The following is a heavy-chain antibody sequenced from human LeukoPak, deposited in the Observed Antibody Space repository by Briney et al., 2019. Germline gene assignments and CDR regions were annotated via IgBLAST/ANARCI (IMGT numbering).Heavy chain of an antibody. CDR1: GGSIRGYY. CDR2: IYYSGST. J-gene: IGHJ4*02. V-gene: IGHV4-59*08. CDR3: ARHEFDSGSLPYFDY. D-gene: IGHD3-10*01. Sequence: SETLSLTCTVSGGSIRGYYWSWIRQPPGKGQEWIGYIYYSGSTNYNPSLKSRVTISVDTSKNQFSLKLSAVTAADTAVYYCARHEFDSGSLPYFDYWGQGILVTVSS.